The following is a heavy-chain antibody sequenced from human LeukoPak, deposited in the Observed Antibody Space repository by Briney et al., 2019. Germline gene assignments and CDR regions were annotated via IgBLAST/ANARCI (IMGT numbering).Heavy chain of an antibody. J-gene: IGHJ4*02. CDR1: GFTFTDYD. CDR3: ATEDKVTDLPVDF. D-gene: IGHD2-21*02. V-gene: IGHV3-30*02. Sequence: GGSLRLSCVTSGFTFTDYDMHWVRQSPGKGLEWVSFIRYDGSYAFYEDSVRGRFTISRDNSNDTLYLQMNSLRHEDSAVYYCATEDKVTDLPVDFWGQGTLVTVSP. CDR2: IRYDGSYA.